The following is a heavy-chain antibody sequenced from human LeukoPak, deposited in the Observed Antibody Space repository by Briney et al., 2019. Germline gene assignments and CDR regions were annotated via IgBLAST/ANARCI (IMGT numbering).Heavy chain of an antibody. D-gene: IGHD2-8*02. Sequence: GGSLRLSCSASGFIFNNYWMHWVRQAPGKGLVWISRVSPDGRSTNYADSVKGRFTISRGNAKNTLYLQMNSLSAEDTAIYYCAKVDGTGNSVFDYWGQGTLVPVPS. CDR3: AKVDGTGNSVFDY. CDR1: GFIFNNYW. J-gene: IGHJ4*02. V-gene: IGHV3-74*01. CDR2: VSPDGRST.